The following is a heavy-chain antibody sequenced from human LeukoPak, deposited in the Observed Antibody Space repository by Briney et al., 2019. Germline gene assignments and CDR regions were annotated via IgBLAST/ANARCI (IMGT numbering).Heavy chain of an antibody. Sequence: GGSLRLSCAASGFTFSSYAMSWVRQAPGKGLEWVSAISGSGGSTYYADSVKGRFTISRDNSKNTLYLQMNSLRAEDTAVYYCARDPHSGSYSHWFDPWGQGTLVTVSS. J-gene: IGHJ5*02. CDR2: ISGSGGST. D-gene: IGHD1-26*01. V-gene: IGHV3-23*01. CDR1: GFTFSSYA. CDR3: ARDPHSGSYSHWFDP.